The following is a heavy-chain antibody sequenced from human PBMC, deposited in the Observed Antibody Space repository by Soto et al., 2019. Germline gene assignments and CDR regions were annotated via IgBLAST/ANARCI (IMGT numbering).Heavy chain of an antibody. CDR3: ERHWSLLVDCDY. Sequence: SETLSLTCTVSGGSISSYYWSWIRQPPGKGLEWIGYIYYSGSTNYNPSLKSRVTISVDTSKNQFSLKLSSVTAADTAVYYCERHWSLLVDCDYWVQRTLVTVSS. V-gene: IGHV4-59*08. CDR2: IYYSGST. D-gene: IGHD2-21*02. J-gene: IGHJ4*02. CDR1: GGSISSYY.